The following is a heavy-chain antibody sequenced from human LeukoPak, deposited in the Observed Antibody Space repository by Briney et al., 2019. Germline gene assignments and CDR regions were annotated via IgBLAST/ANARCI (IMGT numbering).Heavy chain of an antibody. CDR3: VRESSNGYYLSY. D-gene: IGHD3-22*01. CDR2: IYSGGRT. J-gene: IGHJ4*02. Sequence: PGGSLRLSCAASGFTVSGNYMSWVRQAPGKGLEWVSVIYSGGRTYYADSVKGRFTISRDNSKNTLYLQMNSLRAEDTAVYYSVRESSNGYYLSYWGQGTLVTVSS. V-gene: IGHV3-66*01. CDR1: GFTVSGNY.